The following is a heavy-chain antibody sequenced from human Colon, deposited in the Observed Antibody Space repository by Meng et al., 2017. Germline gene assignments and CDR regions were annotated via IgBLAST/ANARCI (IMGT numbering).Heavy chain of an antibody. CDR2: INHSGST. CDR1: GGSFSGYY. J-gene: IGHJ5*02. CDR3: ARGRYSGYLP. Sequence: QVQPQQGGEGLLKPSETLSLSCAVYGGSFSGYYWSWIRQPPGKGLEWIGEINHSGSTNYNPSLKSRVTISVDTSKNQFSLKLSSVTAADTAVYYCARGRYSGYLPWGQGTLVTVSS. V-gene: IGHV4-34*01. D-gene: IGHD5-12*01.